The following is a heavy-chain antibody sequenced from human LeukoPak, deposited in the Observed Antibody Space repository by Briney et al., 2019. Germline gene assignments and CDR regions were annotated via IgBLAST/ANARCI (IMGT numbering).Heavy chain of an antibody. D-gene: IGHD2-2*01. V-gene: IGHV1-8*01. CDR2: MNPKCGNT. CDR3: ARKIASTRLGVRYYYMDV. J-gene: IGHJ6*03. Sequence: GASVKVSCKASGYTFISYDIVWLRQATGQGLEWMGYMNPKCGNTDYVQNFQGRVTMTRDTSITTAYMELSGLRSEDTAVYYCARKIASTRLGVRYYYMDVWGEGTTVTISS. CDR1: GYTFISYD.